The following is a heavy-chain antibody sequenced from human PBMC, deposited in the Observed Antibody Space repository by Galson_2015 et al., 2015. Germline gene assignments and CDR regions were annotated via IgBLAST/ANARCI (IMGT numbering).Heavy chain of an antibody. D-gene: IGHD6-19*01. CDR2: VYWDVDK. CDR1: DSALRNRGVG. V-gene: IGHV2-5*02. CDR3: AYRTPGRVSGLYSGSFEY. Sequence: LVKATESLTLTRLFTDSALRNRGVGVGWSGQTTGKALEWIVWVYWDVDKRHSQSLRARLTLTKETSKNQVDLTITNMDPVDTATYYCAYRTPGRVSGLYSGSFEYWGQGTLVTVSS. J-gene: IGHJ4*02.